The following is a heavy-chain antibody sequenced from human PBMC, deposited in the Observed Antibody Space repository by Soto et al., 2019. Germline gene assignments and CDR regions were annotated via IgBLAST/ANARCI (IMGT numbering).Heavy chain of an antibody. CDR1: GVGFARRG. J-gene: IGHJ6*02. D-gene: IGHD2-21*02. V-gene: IGHV1-18*01. CDR3: AREHIVVVTAILSNYYYYGMDV. Sequence: GAPGEGCWEGSGVGFARRGRWWGRQAPGQGAGGGGGISAYHGNTNYAQKLQGRVTMTTDTSTSTAYMELRSLRSDDTAVYYCAREHIVVVTAILSNYYYYGMDVWGQGTTVTVSS. CDR2: ISAYHGNT.